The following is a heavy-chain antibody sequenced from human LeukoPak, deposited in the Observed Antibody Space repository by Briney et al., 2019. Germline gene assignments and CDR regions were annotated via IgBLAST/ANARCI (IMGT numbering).Heavy chain of an antibody. CDR2: ISYDGSNK. J-gene: IGHJ4*02. D-gene: IGHD3-10*01. CDR3: ARDLMVRGVMSGIDY. CDR1: GFTFSSYA. V-gene: IGHV3-30-3*01. Sequence: GGSLRLSCAASGFTFSSYAMHWVRQAPGKGLEWVAVISYDGSNKYYADSVKGRFTISRDNSKNTLYLQMNSLRAEDTAVYYCARDLMVRGVMSGIDYWGQGTLVTVSS.